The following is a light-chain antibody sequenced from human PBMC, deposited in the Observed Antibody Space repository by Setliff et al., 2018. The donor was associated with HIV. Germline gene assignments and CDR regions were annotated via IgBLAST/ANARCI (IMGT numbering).Light chain of an antibody. CDR1: SSNIGGGYY. CDR3: QSYDSSLRV. V-gene: IGLV1-40*01. J-gene: IGLJ1*01. CDR2: GNS. Sequence: QSVLTQPPSVSGAPGQRVTISCTGSSSNIGGGYYVHWYQQLPGTAPKLLIYGNSNRPSGVPDRFSGSKSGTSASLAITGLQAEDEADYYCQSYDSSLRVFGTGTKATVL.